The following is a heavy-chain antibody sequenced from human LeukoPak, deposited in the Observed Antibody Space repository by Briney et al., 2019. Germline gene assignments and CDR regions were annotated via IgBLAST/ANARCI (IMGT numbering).Heavy chain of an antibody. CDR3: ARLGYFDGFQGNFRMDV. CDR2: IYSGDSDT. D-gene: IGHD3-9*01. CDR1: VYSFTSYW. Sequence: GESLKISGKGSVYSFTSYWIAWLRQMPGKGLEWMGIIYSGDSDTRYSPSFQGQVNISADKSISPAYLQWSSLKASDTAMYYCARLGYFDGFQGNFRMDVWGQGTTVTVSS. J-gene: IGHJ6*02. V-gene: IGHV5-51*01.